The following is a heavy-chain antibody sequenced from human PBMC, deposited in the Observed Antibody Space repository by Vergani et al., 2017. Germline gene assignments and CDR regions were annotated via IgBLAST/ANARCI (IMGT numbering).Heavy chain of an antibody. CDR3: ARHTTYTDS. D-gene: IGHD1-1*01. CDR1: GYTFTNYW. CDR2: IFPGDADT. Sequence: EVRLVQSGPEVKKPGESVKISCETSGYTFTNYWVAWVRQRPGKGLEWMGLIFPGDADTRYSPSFQGQVTISADKSISTAFLQWDSLKASDTALYYCARHTTYTDSWGQGTLVTVSS. J-gene: IGHJ4*02. V-gene: IGHV5-51*01.